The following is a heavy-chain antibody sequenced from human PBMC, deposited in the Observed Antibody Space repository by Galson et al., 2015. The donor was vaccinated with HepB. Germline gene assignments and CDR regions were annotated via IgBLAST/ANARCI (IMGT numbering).Heavy chain of an antibody. D-gene: IGHD3-22*01. CDR2: TYYRSKWYS. J-gene: IGHJ3*02. Sequence: CAISGDSVSSSNAAWNWIRQSPSRGLEWLGRTYYRSKWYSEYAVSVKSRITINPDTSKNQFSLQLNSVTPEDTAVYYCASSHYDGDDSYYVAAFDIWGQGTMVTVSS. CDR1: GDSVSSSNAA. CDR3: ASSHYDGDDSYYVAAFDI. V-gene: IGHV6-1*01.